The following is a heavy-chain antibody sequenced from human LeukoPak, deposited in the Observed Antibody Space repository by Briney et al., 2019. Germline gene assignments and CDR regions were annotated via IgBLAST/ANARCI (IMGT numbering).Heavy chain of an antibody. CDR1: GFSFNNYA. Sequence: PGGSLRLSCAASGFSFNNYAMSWVRQAPGKGLEWVSAISTTGGSTYYADSVKGRFTVSRDNSKNTLSLQMDSLRVEDTALYYCAKGARDWILRYYFDSWGQGTLVTVSS. J-gene: IGHJ4*02. CDR2: ISTTGGST. V-gene: IGHV3-23*01. CDR3: AKGARDWILRYYFDS. D-gene: IGHD2-21*02.